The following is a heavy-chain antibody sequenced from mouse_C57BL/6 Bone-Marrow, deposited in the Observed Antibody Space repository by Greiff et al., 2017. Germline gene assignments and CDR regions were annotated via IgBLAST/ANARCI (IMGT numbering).Heavy chain of an antibody. V-gene: IGHV5-6*01. Sequence: EVQGVESGGDLVKPGGSLKLSCAASGLTFRSYGTSWVRQTPDKRLEWVATISSGGSYTYYPHSVQGRFTTSRDNAKNTLYLQNSSLKSEDTAMYYCARHHDGPGFAYWCQGTLVTVSA. CDR2: ISSGGSYT. CDR3: ARHHDGPGFAY. J-gene: IGHJ3*01. D-gene: IGHD2-3*01. CDR1: GLTFRSYG.